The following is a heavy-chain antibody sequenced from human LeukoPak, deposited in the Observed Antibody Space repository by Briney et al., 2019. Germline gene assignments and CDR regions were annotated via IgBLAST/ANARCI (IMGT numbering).Heavy chain of an antibody. CDR3: ARRYYDSGILYFDY. CDR1: GGSISSYY. D-gene: IGHD3-10*01. J-gene: IGHJ4*02. CDR2: IYYTGNT. V-gene: IGHV4-59*01. Sequence: SETLSLTCTVSGGSISSYYWSWIRQPPGKGLEWIGHIYYTGNTYYNPSLKRRVTMSVDTSRNQFSLKLSFVTAADTAVYYCARRYYDSGILYFDYWGQGTLVTVSS.